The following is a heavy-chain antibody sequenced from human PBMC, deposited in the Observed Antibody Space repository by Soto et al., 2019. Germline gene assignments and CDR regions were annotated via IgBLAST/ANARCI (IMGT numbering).Heavy chain of an antibody. V-gene: IGHV3-30*03. D-gene: IGHD1-26*01. CDR3: AAIREVDV. Sequence: VGSLRLSCAASGFTFSSYAMHWVRQAPGKGLEWVALISYDGYSKWYADAVKGRFTISRDNSNNTLFLEMNSLRPDDTAVYFCAAIREVDVWGQGTTVTVSS. CDR1: GFTFSSYA. CDR2: ISYDGYSK. J-gene: IGHJ6*02.